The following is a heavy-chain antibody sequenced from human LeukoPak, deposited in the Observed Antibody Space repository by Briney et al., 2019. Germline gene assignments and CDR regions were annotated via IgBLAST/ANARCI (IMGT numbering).Heavy chain of an antibody. J-gene: IGHJ4*02. CDR2: IYHSGGT. V-gene: IGHV4-31*03. D-gene: IGHD6-13*01. Sequence: SETLSLTCTVSGGSISSCGYYWSWIRQHPGQGLKWIGYIYHSGGTYYHPSLNSRLTISVDSSKNPVSLKLGSLTAADTAVYYCARSRLGRMAAAGPPDNWGQGTLVTVSS. CDR1: GGSISSCGYY. CDR3: ARSRLGRMAAAGPPDN.